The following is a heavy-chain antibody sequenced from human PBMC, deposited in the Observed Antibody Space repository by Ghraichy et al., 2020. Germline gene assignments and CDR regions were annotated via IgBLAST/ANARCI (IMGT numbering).Heavy chain of an antibody. D-gene: IGHD3-10*01. CDR2: IYYSGST. Sequence: SETLSLTCTVSGGSISSGGYYWSWIRQQPGKGLEWIGYIYYSGSTYYNPSLKSRVTISVDTSKNQFSLKLSSVTAADTAVYYCARDREGGPGAVDYWGQGTLVTVSS. CDR3: ARDREGGPGAVDY. J-gene: IGHJ4*02. CDR1: GGSISSGGYY. V-gene: IGHV4-31*03.